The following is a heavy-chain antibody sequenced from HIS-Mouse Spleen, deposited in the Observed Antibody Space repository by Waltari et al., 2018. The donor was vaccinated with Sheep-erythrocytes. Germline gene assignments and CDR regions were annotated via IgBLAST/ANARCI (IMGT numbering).Heavy chain of an antibody. V-gene: IGHV3-23*01. CDR1: GFTFISYA. D-gene: IGHD4-17*01. CDR3: AKQTLRRTYFDY. Sequence: EVQLLESGGGLVQPGGSLRLSCAASGFTFISYAMSWVRQAPGKGLEWVSAISGSGGSTYYADSVKGRFTISRDNSKNTLYLQMNSLRAEDTAVYYCAKQTLRRTYFDYWGQGTLVTVSS. CDR2: ISGSGGST. J-gene: IGHJ4*02.